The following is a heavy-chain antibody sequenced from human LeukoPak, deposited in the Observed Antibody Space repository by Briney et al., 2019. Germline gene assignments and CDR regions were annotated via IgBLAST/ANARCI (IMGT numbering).Heavy chain of an antibody. Sequence: GGSLRLSCAASGFTVSSNYMSWVRQAPGKGLEWVSVIYSGGSTYYADSVKGRFTISRDNSKNTLYLQMNSLRAEDTAVYYCAREGDGYNYGAFDIWGQGTMVTVSS. CDR2: IYSGGST. CDR3: AREGDGYNYGAFDI. V-gene: IGHV3-53*01. D-gene: IGHD5-24*01. CDR1: GFTVSSNY. J-gene: IGHJ3*02.